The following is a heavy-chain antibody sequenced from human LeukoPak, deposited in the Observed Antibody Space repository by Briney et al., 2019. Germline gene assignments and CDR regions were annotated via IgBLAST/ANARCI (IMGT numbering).Heavy chain of an antibody. J-gene: IGHJ4*02. D-gene: IGHD4-23*01. Sequence: SQTLSLTCTGSGVSISSGSYYWSWIRQPPGKGLEWIGSIYHSGSTYYNPSLKSRVTISVDTSKNQFSLKLSSVTAADTAVYYCARDNGGKVNYWGQGTLVTVSS. V-gene: IGHV4-39*07. CDR3: ARDNGGKVNY. CDR1: GVSISSGSYY. CDR2: IYHSGST.